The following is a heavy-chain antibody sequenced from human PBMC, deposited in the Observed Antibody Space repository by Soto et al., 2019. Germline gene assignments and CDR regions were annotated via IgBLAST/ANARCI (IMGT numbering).Heavy chain of an antibody. CDR1: GFTFSSYA. CDR3: AKNYYLDN. Sequence: EVQLLESGGGLAQPGGSLRLSCAASGFTFSSYAMSWVRQAPGKGLEWVSSVNVDDSTYYANSVKGRFTISIDNSKNTVNLQMNSLRAEDTAVYYCAKNYYLDNWAQGTLVTVSS. V-gene: IGHV3-23*01. J-gene: IGHJ4*02. CDR2: VNVDDST.